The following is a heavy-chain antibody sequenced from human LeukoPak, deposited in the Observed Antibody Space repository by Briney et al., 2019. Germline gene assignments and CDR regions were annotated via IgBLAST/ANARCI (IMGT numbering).Heavy chain of an antibody. CDR1: AFTFSSYA. D-gene: IGHD4-11*01. J-gene: IGHJ4*02. CDR3: AKNRAVTPFYDY. V-gene: IGHV3-23*01. Sequence: GGSLILSCAASAFTFSSYAMTWVRQAPGKGLEWVSAISGNGAGTYYTDSVKGRFTISRDNSKNTLHLQMDSLRAEDTAIYYCAKNRAVTPFYDYWGQGTLVTVSS. CDR2: ISGNGAGT.